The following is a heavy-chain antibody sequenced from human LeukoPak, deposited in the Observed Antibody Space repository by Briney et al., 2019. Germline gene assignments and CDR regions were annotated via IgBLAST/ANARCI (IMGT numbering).Heavy chain of an antibody. Sequence: GGSLRLSCAASGFTFSSYAMHWVRQAPGKGLEWVSSISRSGSTKYYADSVKGRFTISRDNAKNSLFLQMNSLRAEDTAVYYCARVLRYCSGGNCYSGGLGYMDVWGKGTTATISS. CDR2: ISRSGSTK. V-gene: IGHV3-48*04. CDR3: ARVLRYCSGGNCYSGGLGYMDV. CDR1: GFTFSSYA. D-gene: IGHD2-15*01. J-gene: IGHJ6*03.